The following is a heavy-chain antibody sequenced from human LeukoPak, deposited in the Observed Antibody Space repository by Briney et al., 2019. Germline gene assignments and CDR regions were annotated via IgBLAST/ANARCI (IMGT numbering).Heavy chain of an antibody. CDR2: FYNSGSS. CDR1: GGSISDYY. CDR3: ARGPSIQLWSDPYYYYGMDV. V-gene: IGHV4-59*12. D-gene: IGHD5-18*01. Sequence: SETLSLTCTVSGGSISDYYRGWIRQPPGKGLEWIGYFYNSGSSTYNPSLKSRVTISVDTSKEQFSLKLSSVTAADTAVYYCARGPSIQLWSDPYYYYGMDVWGQGTTVTVSS. J-gene: IGHJ6*02.